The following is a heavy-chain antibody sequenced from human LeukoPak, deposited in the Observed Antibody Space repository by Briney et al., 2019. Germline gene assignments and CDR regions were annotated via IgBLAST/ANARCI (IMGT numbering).Heavy chain of an antibody. D-gene: IGHD5-18*01. CDR3: ARGWDTGYSYYGMDV. CDR1: GGSISGYY. J-gene: IGHJ6*02. CDR2: IYYSRNT. V-gene: IGHV4-59*01. Sequence: PSETLSLTCTVSGGSISGYYWSWIRQPPGKGLEGIGHIYYSRNTNYNPSLKSRVTLSVDTSTNQLFLKLSSVTAADTAVYYCARGWDTGYSYYGMDVWGPGTTVTVSS.